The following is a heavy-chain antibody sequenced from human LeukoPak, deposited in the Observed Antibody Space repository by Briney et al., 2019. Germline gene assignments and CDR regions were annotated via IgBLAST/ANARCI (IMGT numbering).Heavy chain of an antibody. D-gene: IGHD6-13*01. CDR3: ATAAGYWFDP. CDR1: GGSFSGYY. V-gene: IGHV4-34*01. J-gene: IGHJ5*02. Sequence: RASETLSLTCAVYGGSFSGYYWSWIRQPPGKGXXWIGEINHSGSTNYNPSLKSRVTISVDTSKNQFSLKLSSVTAADTAVYYCATAAGYWFDPWGQGTLVTVSS. CDR2: INHSGST.